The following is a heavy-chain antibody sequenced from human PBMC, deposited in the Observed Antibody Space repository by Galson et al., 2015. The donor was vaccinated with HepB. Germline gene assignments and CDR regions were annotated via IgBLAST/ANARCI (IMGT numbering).Heavy chain of an antibody. D-gene: IGHD1-26*01. CDR2: FDPEDGEI. Sequence: SVKVSCKVSGYTLTELSMHWVRQAPGKGLEWMGGFDPEDGEIIYAQKFQGRVTMTEDASTDTAYMELSSLRSEDTAVYYCATVVGATLHMDVWGKGTTVTVSS. CDR3: ATVVGATLHMDV. CDR1: GYTLTELS. V-gene: IGHV1-24*01. J-gene: IGHJ6*03.